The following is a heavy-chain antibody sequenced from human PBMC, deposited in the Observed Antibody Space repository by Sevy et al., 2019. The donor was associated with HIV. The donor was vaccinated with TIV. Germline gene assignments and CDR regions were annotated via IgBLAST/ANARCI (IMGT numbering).Heavy chain of an antibody. CDR2: ISSSSDSSSTL. D-gene: IGHD6-19*01. Sequence: GGYLRLSWVASGFTFSSYSMNWVRQAPGKGLEWVSYISSSSDSSSTLYYADSVKGRFIISRDNAKNYVHLQMTSLTVEDTAVYYCARPDPRGWYFDFWGHGTLVTVSS. CDR1: GFTFSSYS. CDR3: ARPDPRGWYFDF. V-gene: IGHV3-48*01. J-gene: IGHJ4*01.